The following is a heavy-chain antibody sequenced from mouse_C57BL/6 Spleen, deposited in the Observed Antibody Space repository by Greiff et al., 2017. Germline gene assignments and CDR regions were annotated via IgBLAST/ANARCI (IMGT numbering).Heavy chain of an antibody. Sequence: EVKVEESGGGLVQPGGSLSLSCAASGFTFTDYYMSWVRQPPGKALEWLGFIRNKANGYTTEYSASVKGRFTISRDNSQSILYLQMNALGAEDSATYYCARLYGNYVWYFDVWGTGTTVTVSS. CDR1: GFTFTDYY. D-gene: IGHD2-1*01. J-gene: IGHJ1*03. CDR3: ARLYGNYVWYFDV. CDR2: IRNKANGYTT. V-gene: IGHV7-3*01.